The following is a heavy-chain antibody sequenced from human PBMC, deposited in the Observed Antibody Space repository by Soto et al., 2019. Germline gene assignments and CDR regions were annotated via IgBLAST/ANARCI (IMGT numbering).Heavy chain of an antibody. D-gene: IGHD3-22*01. CDR2: IKQDGSEK. CDR3: ARDLSRYYYDSSGYYSHFDY. CDR1: GFTFSSYW. J-gene: IGHJ4*02. V-gene: IGHV3-7*03. Sequence: QPGGSLRLSCAASGFTFSSYWMSWVRQAPGKGLEWVANIKQDGSEKYYVDSVKGRFTISRDNAKNSLYLQMNSLRAEDTAVYYCARDLSRYYYDSSGYYSHFDYWGQGTLVTVSS.